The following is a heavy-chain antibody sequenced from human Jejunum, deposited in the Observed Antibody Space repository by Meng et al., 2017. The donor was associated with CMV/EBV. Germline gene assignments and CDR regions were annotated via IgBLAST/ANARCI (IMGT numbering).Heavy chain of an antibody. CDR1: GYTFGSYG. D-gene: IGHD2-15*01. Sequence: QVNLLQAGPEVNKPVGAVRVSCKALGYTFGSYGICWVRQAPGQGLEWMGWFVNYVDTYPAPKFQGRVTMTTDTHTNTAFMELRSLTSDDTAVYYCASGTPGRSYCDYWGQGTLVTVSS. V-gene: IGHV1-18*01. CDR3: ASGTPGRSYCDY. CDR2: FVNYVDT. J-gene: IGHJ4*02.